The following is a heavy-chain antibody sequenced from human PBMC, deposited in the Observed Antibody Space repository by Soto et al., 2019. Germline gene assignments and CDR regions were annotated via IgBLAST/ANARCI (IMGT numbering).Heavy chain of an antibody. CDR2: IYSGGST. J-gene: IGHJ4*02. CDR3: ARGLSYCSGGSCYTH. Sequence: ESGGGLIQPGGSLRLSCAASGFTVSSNYMSWVRQAPGKGLEWVSVIYSGGSTYYADSVKGRFTISRDNSKNTLYLQMNSLRAEDTAVYYCARGLSYCSGGSCYTHWGQGTLVTVSS. CDR1: GFTVSSNY. V-gene: IGHV3-53*01. D-gene: IGHD2-15*01.